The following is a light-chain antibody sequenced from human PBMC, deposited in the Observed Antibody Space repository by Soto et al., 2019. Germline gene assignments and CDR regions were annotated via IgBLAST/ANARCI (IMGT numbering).Light chain of an antibody. CDR1: QSVSSN. CDR3: QQYNNWPWYS. J-gene: IGKJ2*01. CDR2: GAS. V-gene: IGKV3-15*01. Sequence: EIVMTQSPATLSVSPGERATLSCRASQSVSSNLAWYPQKPGQAPRLLIYGASTSATGIPARFSGSWSGTECTLSISSLQSEDFAVYYCQQYNNWPWYSFGQGTKLEIK.